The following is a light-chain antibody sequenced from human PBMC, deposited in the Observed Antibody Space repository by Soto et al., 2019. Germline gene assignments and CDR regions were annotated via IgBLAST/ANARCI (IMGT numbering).Light chain of an antibody. V-gene: IGKV4-1*01. CDR1: QSVLYSPNNKNY. Sequence: DIVMTQSPDSLAVSLGERATINCKSSQSVLYSPNNKNYLAWYQQKPGQPPKLLIYWASTRESGVPDRFSRSGSGTDFTLTISSLQAEDVAFYYCQQYHSTPQSFGQGTKVEIK. CDR2: WAS. J-gene: IGKJ1*01. CDR3: QQYHSTPQS.